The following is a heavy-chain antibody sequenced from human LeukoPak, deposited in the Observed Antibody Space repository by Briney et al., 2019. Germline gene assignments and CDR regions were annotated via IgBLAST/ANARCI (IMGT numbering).Heavy chain of an antibody. CDR1: GFTFGDYA. V-gene: IGHV3-49*03. CDR2: IRSKAYGGTT. D-gene: IGHD4-23*01. Sequence: GGSLRLSCTASGFTFGDYAMSWFRQAPGKGLEWVGFIRSKAYGGTTEYAASVKGRFTISRDDSKSIAYLQMNSLKTEDTAVYYCTRELQTTVVTAPSDYWGQGTLVTVSS. CDR3: TRELQTTVVTAPSDY. J-gene: IGHJ4*02.